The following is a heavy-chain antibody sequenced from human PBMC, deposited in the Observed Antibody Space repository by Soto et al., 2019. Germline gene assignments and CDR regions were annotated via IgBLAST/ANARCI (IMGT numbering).Heavy chain of an antibody. CDR2: ITPMFGTT. D-gene: IGHD2-8*02. CDR3: ARVALSGIVLGCVAS. CDR1: AGTFVNYA. V-gene: IGHV1-69*18. J-gene: IGHJ4*02. Sequence: QVQLVQSGAEVKKPGSSVKVSCKASAGTFVNYAITWVRQDPGQGLELMGTITPMFGTTYNAQKFNGRVTFTADESTNTAFMELSCLRTQDTAVYYCARVALSGIVLGCVASWGQGTLVTVSS.